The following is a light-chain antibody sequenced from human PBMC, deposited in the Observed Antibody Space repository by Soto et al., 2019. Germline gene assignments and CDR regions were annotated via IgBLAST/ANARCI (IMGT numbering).Light chain of an antibody. Sequence: EIVLTQSPATLSLSPGERATLSCRASKSVSSYLAWYQQKPGQAPRLLIYDASNRATGIPARFSGSGSGTDFTLTISSLEPEDIAVYYCQQRSNWPPTFGGGTKVEIK. V-gene: IGKV3-11*01. CDR1: KSVSSY. J-gene: IGKJ4*01. CDR2: DAS. CDR3: QQRSNWPPT.